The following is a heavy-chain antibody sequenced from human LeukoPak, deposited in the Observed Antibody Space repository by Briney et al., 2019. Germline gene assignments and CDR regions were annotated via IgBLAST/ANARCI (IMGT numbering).Heavy chain of an antibody. D-gene: IGHD1-14*01. CDR1: GFTFSSYS. CDR2: TYSGDTT. CDR3: ARERPDSRNLDS. Sequence: GGSLRLSCAASGFTFSSYSMNWVRQAPGKGLEWVSITYSGDTTYYADSVKGRFIISRDDSKNTLSLQMNDLRVEDTAVYYCARERPDSRNLDSWGRGALVTVSS. J-gene: IGHJ4*02. V-gene: IGHV3-66*01.